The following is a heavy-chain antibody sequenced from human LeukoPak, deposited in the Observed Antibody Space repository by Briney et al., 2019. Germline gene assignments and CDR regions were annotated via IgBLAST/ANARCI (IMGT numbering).Heavy chain of an antibody. D-gene: IGHD1-14*01. CDR1: GFTFSSYS. CDR2: TYSGDTT. CDR3: ARERPDSRNLDS. Sequence: GGSLRLSCAASGFTFSSYSMNWVRQAPGKGLEWVSITYSGDTTYYADSVKGRFIISRDDSKNTLSLQMNDLRVEDTAVYYCARERPDSRNLDSWGRGALVTVSS. J-gene: IGHJ4*02. V-gene: IGHV3-66*01.